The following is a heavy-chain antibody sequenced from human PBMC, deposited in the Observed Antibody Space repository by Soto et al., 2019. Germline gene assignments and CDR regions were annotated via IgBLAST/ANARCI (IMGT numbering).Heavy chain of an antibody. D-gene: IGHD6-6*01. CDR3: ASLNAYSSSGDAFDI. V-gene: IGHV3-21*01. J-gene: IGHJ3*02. CDR2: ISSSSSYI. CDR1: GFTFSSYS. Sequence: GGSLRLSCAASGFTFSSYSMNWVRQAPGKGLEWVSSISSSSSYIYYADSVKGRFTISRDNAKNSLYLQMNSLRAEDTAVYYWASLNAYSSSGDAFDIWGQGTMVTVSS.